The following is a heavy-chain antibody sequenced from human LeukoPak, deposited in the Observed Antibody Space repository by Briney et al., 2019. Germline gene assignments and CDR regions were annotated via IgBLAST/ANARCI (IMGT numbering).Heavy chain of an antibody. CDR1: GGSINSSGNY. V-gene: IGHV4-39*01. D-gene: IGHD4-11*01. CDR3: ARFDDYDAFDI. J-gene: IGHJ3*02. CDR2: VYDGENT. Sequence: SETLSLTCTVSGGSINSSGNYWGWIRQPPGKGLECVGSVYDGENTYYNPSLKSRVTISVDTSKNQFSLKLRSVTAADTAVYYCARFDDYDAFDIWGQGTMVTVSS.